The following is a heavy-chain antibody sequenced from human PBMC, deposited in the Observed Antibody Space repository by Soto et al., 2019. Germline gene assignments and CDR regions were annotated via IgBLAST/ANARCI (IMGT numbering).Heavy chain of an antibody. CDR2: ISYDERTT. CDR3: ARGGASHAHPPDH. V-gene: IGHV3-74*01. CDR1: GFTFSNYW. D-gene: IGHD2-8*01. Sequence: PGGSLRLSCAASGFTFSNYWMHWIRQAPGKGLVWVSRISYDERTTTYADSVKGRFTISRDNAKNTVFLEVKSLRAEDTAVYYCARGGASHAHPPDHWGQGTLVTVSS. J-gene: IGHJ4*02.